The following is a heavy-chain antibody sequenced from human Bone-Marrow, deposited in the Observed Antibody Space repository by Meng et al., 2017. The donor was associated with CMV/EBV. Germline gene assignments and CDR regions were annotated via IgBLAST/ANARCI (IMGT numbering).Heavy chain of an antibody. D-gene: IGHD2-2*01. CDR1: GGTFSSYT. Sequence: SVKVSCKASGGTFSSYTISWVRQAPGQGLEWMGRIIPILGIANYAQKFQGRATITADKSTSTVYMELSSLRSEDTAVYYCAIKPVGVPAARFYYYYGMDVWGQGTTVTVSS. V-gene: IGHV1-69*02. CDR2: IIPILGIA. CDR3: AIKPVGVPAARFYYYYGMDV. J-gene: IGHJ6*02.